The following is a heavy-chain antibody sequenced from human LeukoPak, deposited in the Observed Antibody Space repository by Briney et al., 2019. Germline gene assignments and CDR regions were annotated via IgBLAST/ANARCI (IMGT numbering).Heavy chain of an antibody. CDR3: ASWVAAAATPCGY. J-gene: IGHJ4*02. Sequence: GGSLRLSCAASGFTFNSNSMNWVRQAPGKGLEWVSYISSSGRTRYYADSVKGRFTISRDNAKNSLYLQMNSLRAEDTAVYYCASWVAAAATPCGYWGQGTLVTVSS. V-gene: IGHV3-48*01. CDR2: ISSSGRTR. CDR1: GFTFNSNS. D-gene: IGHD6-13*01.